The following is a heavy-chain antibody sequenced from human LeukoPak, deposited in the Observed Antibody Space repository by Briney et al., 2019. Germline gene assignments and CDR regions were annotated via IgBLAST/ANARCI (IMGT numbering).Heavy chain of an antibody. Sequence: ASVKVSCKVSGYTLTELSMHWVRQAPGKGLEWMGGLDPEDGETIYAQKFQGRVTMTEDTSTDTAYMELSSLRSEDTAVYYCATDRGYYYDSSGYFTDYWGQGTLVTVSS. CDR3: ATDRGYYYDSSGYFTDY. V-gene: IGHV1-24*01. J-gene: IGHJ4*02. CDR1: GYTLTELS. CDR2: LDPEDGET. D-gene: IGHD3-22*01.